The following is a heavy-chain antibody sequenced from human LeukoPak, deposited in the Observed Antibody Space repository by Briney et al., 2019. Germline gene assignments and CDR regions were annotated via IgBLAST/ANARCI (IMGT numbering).Heavy chain of an antibody. CDR1: GGSFSGYY. CDR2: INHGGGT. D-gene: IGHD1-26*01. CDR3: ARRSGSYFRWFDP. V-gene: IGHV4-34*01. Sequence: SETLSLTCAVYGGSFSGYYWSWIRQPPGKGLEWIGEINHGGGTNYNPSLKSRVTIALDTSKNQFSLKLTSMTAADTAVYYCARRSGSYFRWFDPWGQGTLVTVSS. J-gene: IGHJ5*02.